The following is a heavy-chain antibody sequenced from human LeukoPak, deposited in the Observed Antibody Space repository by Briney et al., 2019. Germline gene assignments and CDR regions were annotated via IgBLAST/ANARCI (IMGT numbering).Heavy chain of an antibody. Sequence: GGSLRLSCAASGFTVSGNYMSWVRQAPGKKLEWVSLIYSDGTTYYADSVKGRFTISRDNSKNTLYLQLNRVRVEDTAVYYCASGEWPQDYWGQGTLVTVSS. CDR1: GFTVSGNY. V-gene: IGHV3-53*01. CDR2: IYSDGTT. J-gene: IGHJ4*02. CDR3: ASGEWPQDY. D-gene: IGHD3-3*01.